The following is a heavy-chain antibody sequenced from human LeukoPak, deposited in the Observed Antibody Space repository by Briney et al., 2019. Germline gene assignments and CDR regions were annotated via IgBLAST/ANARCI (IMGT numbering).Heavy chain of an antibody. Sequence: GGSLRLSCAASTFTFSDYWMSWVRQAPGKGLESVANINRDGSEKYYVDSVRGRFTISRDNAKNSLFLQMNTLRAEDTAVYYCAKDITWSLGELSSNDAFDIWGQGTMVTVSS. CDR1: TFTFSDYW. J-gene: IGHJ3*02. V-gene: IGHV3-7*03. CDR2: INRDGSEK. CDR3: AKDITWSLGELSSNDAFDI. D-gene: IGHD3-16*02.